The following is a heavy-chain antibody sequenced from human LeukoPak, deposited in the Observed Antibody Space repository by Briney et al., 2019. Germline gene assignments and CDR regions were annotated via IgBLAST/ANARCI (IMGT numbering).Heavy chain of an antibody. V-gene: IGHV3-33*03. Sequence: PGGSLRLSCAASGFTFSDYGMQWVRQAPGKGLECLSAIWSGGSIADYAESVRGRFTISRDNSKNTVYLQMNSLRAEDTAIYFCTRVATAGTWADYWGQGTLVTVSS. CDR2: IWSGGSIA. CDR1: GFTFSDYG. J-gene: IGHJ4*02. CDR3: TRVATAGTWADY. D-gene: IGHD6-25*01.